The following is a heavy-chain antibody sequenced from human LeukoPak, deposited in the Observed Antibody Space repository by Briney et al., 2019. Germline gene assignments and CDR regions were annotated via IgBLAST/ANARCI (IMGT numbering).Heavy chain of an antibody. D-gene: IGHD5-18*01. J-gene: IGHJ4*02. Sequence: PGGSLRPSCAASGFTFGSYWMHWVRQAPGKGLVWVSRINSDGSSTSYADSVKGRFTISRDNAKNTLYLQMNSLRAEDTAVYYCARGGGYSYGSHDYWGQGTLVTVSS. V-gene: IGHV3-74*01. CDR2: INSDGSST. CDR1: GFTFGSYW. CDR3: ARGGGYSYGSHDY.